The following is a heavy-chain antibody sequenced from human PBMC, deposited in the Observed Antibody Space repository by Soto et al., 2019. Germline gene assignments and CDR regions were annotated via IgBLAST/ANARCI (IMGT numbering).Heavy chain of an antibody. J-gene: IGHJ6*02. V-gene: IGHV1-69*13. CDR1: GGTFSSYA. CDR2: IIPIFGTA. Sequence: SVKVSCKASGGTFSSYAISWVRQAPGQGLEWMGGIIPIFGTANYAQKFQGRVTITADESTSTAYMELSSLRSEDTAVYYCARDYDFWSGYGPNGMDVWGQGTTVTVS. D-gene: IGHD3-3*01. CDR3: ARDYDFWSGYGPNGMDV.